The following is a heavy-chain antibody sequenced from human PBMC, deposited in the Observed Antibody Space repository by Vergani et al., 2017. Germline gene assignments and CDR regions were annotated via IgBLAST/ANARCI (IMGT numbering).Heavy chain of an antibody. CDR3: ARGNTETNGHLYYYYYMDV. CDR2: IDHTGRP. V-gene: IGHV4-34*01. D-gene: IGHD4-11*01. CDR1: GGSFTSYH. Sequence: QVQLQQWGGGLLKPSETLSLTCVVNGGSFTSYHWTWIRQSPGEGLEWVGDIDHTGRPDYNPSLKRRLTMSVDKSLNPFSLTLNSVTATDTAIYFCARGNTETNGHLYYYYYMDVWGQGTAVTVS. J-gene: IGHJ6*03.